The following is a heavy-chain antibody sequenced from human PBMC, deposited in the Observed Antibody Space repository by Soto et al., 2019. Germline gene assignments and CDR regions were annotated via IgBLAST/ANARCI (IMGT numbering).Heavy chain of an antibody. CDR3: AGRIAARPKVFYYYYYYGMDV. V-gene: IGHV4-34*01. D-gene: IGHD6-6*01. Sequence: SETLSLTYAVYGGSFSGYYWSWIRQPPGKGLEWIGEINHSGSTNYNPSLKSRVTISVDTSKNQFSLKLSSVTAADTAVYYCAGRIAARPKVFYYYYYYGMDVWGQGTTVT. J-gene: IGHJ6*02. CDR1: GGSFSGYY. CDR2: INHSGST.